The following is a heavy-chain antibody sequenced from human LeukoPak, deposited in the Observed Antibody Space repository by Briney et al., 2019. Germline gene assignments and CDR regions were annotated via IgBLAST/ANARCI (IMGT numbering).Heavy chain of an antibody. CDR2: ISAYNGNT. V-gene: IGHV1-18*01. J-gene: IGHJ5*02. D-gene: IGHD1-26*01. Sequence: ASVKVSRKASGYTFTSYGISWVRQAPGQGLEWMGWISAYNGNTNYAQKLQGRVTMTTDTSTSTAYMELRSLRSDDTAVYYCARDLLVVGATYWFDPWGQGTLVTVSS. CDR3: ARDLLVVGATYWFDP. CDR1: GYTFTSYG.